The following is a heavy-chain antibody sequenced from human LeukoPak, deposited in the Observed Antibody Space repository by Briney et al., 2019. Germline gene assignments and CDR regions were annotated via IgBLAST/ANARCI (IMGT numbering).Heavy chain of an antibody. J-gene: IGHJ4*02. CDR2: LSGGDGST. V-gene: IGHV3-23*01. CDR3: ATSSQGISGWYVTSFDF. D-gene: IGHD6-19*01. Sequence: GGSLRLSCAASGFTFSSYGMSWVRQAPGKGPEWVSTLSGGDGSTYYAASVKGRFSISRDNSKNTLSLQMNSLRAEDTAVYFCATSSQGISGWYVTSFDFWGQGTLVTVSS. CDR1: GFTFSSYG.